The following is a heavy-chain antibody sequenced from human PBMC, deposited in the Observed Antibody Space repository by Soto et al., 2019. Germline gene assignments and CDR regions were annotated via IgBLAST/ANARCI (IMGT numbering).Heavy chain of an antibody. CDR1: GGSTSSSSYY. J-gene: IGHJ4*02. CDR2: IYYSGST. Sequence: PSQDLSLTYTVSGGSTSSSSYYWGWLRQPPGKGLEWIGSIYYSGSTYYNPSLKSRVTISVDTSKNQFSLKLSSVTAADTAVYYCARSRAASGTVIDYPAQRTLVTVSS. D-gene: IGHD6-13*01. V-gene: IGHV4-39*01. CDR3: ARSRAASGTVIDY.